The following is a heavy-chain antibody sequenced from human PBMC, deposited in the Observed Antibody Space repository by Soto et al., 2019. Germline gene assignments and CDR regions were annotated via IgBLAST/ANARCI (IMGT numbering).Heavy chain of an antibody. CDR1: GFTFSRHG. V-gene: IGHV3-33*01. D-gene: IGHD3-22*01. J-gene: IGHJ4*02. Sequence: PGGSLRLSCATSGFTFSRHGMHWVRQAPGKGLEWVAIIYPDGSKEYFAESVKGRFTISRDNSKNTFYLQMNSLRVEDTAVYFCARDIWDESRASYHAFDYWGQGNLVTVSS. CDR3: ARDIWDESRASYHAFDY. CDR2: IYPDGSKE.